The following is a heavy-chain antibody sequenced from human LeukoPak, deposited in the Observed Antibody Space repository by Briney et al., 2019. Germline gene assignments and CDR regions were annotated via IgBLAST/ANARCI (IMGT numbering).Heavy chain of an antibody. CDR1: GGSFSGYY. D-gene: IGHD3-9*01. CDR2: INHSGST. J-gene: IGHJ5*02. CDR3: ARHSPYYDILTGYFWFDP. Sequence: PSETLSLTCAVYGGSFSGYYWSWIRQPPGKGLEWIGEINHSGSTNYNPSLKSRVTISVDTSKNQFSLKLSSVTAADTAVYYCARHSPYYDILTGYFWFDPWGQGTLVTVSS. V-gene: IGHV4-34*01.